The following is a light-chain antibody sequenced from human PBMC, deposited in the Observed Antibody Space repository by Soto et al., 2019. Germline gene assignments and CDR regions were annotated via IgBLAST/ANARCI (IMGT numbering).Light chain of an antibody. Sequence: DIQMTQSPSTLSASVGDRVTITCRASQSISTWLAWYQQKPGKAPKLLIYKASSLEGGVPSRFSGSESGTEFNITVSILRPDDFATYYCQQYNTYPLPFGGGTTVEIK. CDR3: QQYNTYPLP. V-gene: IGKV1-5*03. J-gene: IGKJ4*01. CDR2: KAS. CDR1: QSISTW.